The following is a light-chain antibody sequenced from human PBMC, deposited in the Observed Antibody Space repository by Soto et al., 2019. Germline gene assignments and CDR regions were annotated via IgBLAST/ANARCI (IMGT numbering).Light chain of an antibody. V-gene: IGLV1-40*01. J-gene: IGLJ2*01. Sequence: QSVLTQPPSVSGAPGQRVTISCTGSSSNIGAGYDVHWYQQFPGTAPKLLIYGSSNRPSGVPDRFSGSKSGTSASLAITGLQAEDEADYYCLSYDNSLSGSRIFGGGTKLTVL. CDR2: GSS. CDR1: SSNIGAGYD. CDR3: LSYDNSLSGSRI.